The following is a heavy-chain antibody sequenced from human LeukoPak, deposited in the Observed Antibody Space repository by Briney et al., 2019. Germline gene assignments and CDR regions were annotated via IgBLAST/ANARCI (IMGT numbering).Heavy chain of an antibody. D-gene: IGHD3-3*01. CDR1: GYSISSGYY. V-gene: IGHV4-38-2*02. J-gene: IGHJ4*02. CDR2: IYYSGIT. Sequence: SETLSLTCTVSGYSISSGYYWGRIRQPPGKGLEWIGSIYYSGITYYNPSLKGRVTISVDTSKNQFSLKLSSVTAADTAVYYCARAPALYDCWSGSLPGHFDYWGQGTLVTVSS. CDR3: ARAPALYDCWSGSLPGHFDY.